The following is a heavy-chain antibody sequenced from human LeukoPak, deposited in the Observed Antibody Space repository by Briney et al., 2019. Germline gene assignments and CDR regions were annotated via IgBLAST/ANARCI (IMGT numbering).Heavy chain of an antibody. CDR1: GFTFSSYG. Sequence: GGSLRLSCAASGFTFSSYGMHWVRQAPGKGLEWVAVIWYDGSNKYYADSVKGRFTISRDNSKNTLYLQMNSLRAEDTAVYYCASAGIAAAGTGLTDYWGQGTLATVSS. D-gene: IGHD6-13*01. V-gene: IGHV3-33*01. CDR2: IWYDGSNK. CDR3: ASAGIAAAGTGLTDY. J-gene: IGHJ4*02.